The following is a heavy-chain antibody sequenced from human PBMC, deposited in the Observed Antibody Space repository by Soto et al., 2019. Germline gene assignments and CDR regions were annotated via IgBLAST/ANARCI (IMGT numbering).Heavy chain of an antibody. V-gene: IGHV3-9*01. CDR2: ISWNSGSI. Sequence: EVQLVESGGGLVQPGRSLRLSCAASGFTFDDYAMHWVRQAPGKGLEWVSGISWNSGSIGYADSVKGRFTISRDNAKNSLYLQMNSLRAEDTALYYCAKDTYYDFWSGYATPDGRHDAFDIWGQGTMVTVSS. D-gene: IGHD3-3*01. J-gene: IGHJ3*02. CDR1: GFTFDDYA. CDR3: AKDTYYDFWSGYATPDGRHDAFDI.